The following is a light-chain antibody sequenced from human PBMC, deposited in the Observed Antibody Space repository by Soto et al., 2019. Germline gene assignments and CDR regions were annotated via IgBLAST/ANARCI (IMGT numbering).Light chain of an antibody. J-gene: IGLJ1*01. V-gene: IGLV2-14*03. Sequence: QSVLTQPASVSGSPGQSITISCTGTSSDVGGYNYVPWYQQHPGKAPQLMIYDVSNRPSGVSNRFSGSKSGNTASLTISGLQAEDEADYYCSSYTSSSSYVFGPGTMVTVL. CDR3: SSYTSSSSYV. CDR1: SSDVGGYNY. CDR2: DVS.